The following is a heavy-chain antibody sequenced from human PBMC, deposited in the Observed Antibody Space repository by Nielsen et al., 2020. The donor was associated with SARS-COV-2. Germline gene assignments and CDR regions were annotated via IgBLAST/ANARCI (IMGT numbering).Heavy chain of an antibody. J-gene: IGHJ4*02. V-gene: IGHV1-46*01. CDR2: INPSGGST. CDR1: GYTFTSYY. Sequence: ASVKVSCKASGYTFTSYYMHWVRQAPGQGLEWMGIINPSGGSTSYAQKFQGRVTMTRDTSTSTVYMELSSLRSEDTAVYYCAREDSNYYYDSSGYYRYWGQGTLVTVSS. D-gene: IGHD3-22*01. CDR3: AREDSNYYYDSSGYYRY.